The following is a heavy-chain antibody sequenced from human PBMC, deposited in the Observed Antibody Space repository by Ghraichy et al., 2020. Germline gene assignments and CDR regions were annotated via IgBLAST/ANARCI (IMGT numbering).Heavy chain of an antibody. D-gene: IGHD5-12*01. CDR3: AKDRDGGYVDYFDS. CDR2: ISGSGLNT. J-gene: IGHJ4*02. Sequence: GGSLRLSCAASGFTFNNYAMHWVRQAPGKGLEWVSTISGSGLNTYYADSVKGRFTVSRYNSKNALYLQMNSLRAEDTAIYYCAKDRDGGYVDYFDSWGQGTQVTVSS. V-gene: IGHV3-23*01. CDR1: GFTFNNYA.